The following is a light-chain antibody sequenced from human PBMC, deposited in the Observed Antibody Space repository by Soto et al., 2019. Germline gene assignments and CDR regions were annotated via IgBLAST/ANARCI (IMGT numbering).Light chain of an antibody. Sequence: EIVLTQSPGTLSLSPGDSATLSCWASQTVNSRYLAWYQQRTGQAPRLLIYDASTRATGIPDRFRDSGSGTDFTLTITRLEPEDFAMYFCQNYGSSPLTFGGGTKVEIK. J-gene: IGKJ4*01. V-gene: IGKV3-20*01. CDR3: QNYGSSPLT. CDR2: DAS. CDR1: QTVNSRY.